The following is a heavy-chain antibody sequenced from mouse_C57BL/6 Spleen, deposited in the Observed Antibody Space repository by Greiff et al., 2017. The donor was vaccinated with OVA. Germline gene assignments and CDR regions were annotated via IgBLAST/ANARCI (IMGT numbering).Heavy chain of an antibody. J-gene: IGHJ1*03. CDR3: ARDKGIYYGNYGYFDV. CDR1: GFTFSSYA. V-gene: IGHV5-4*01. Sequence: DVHLVESGGGLVKPGGSLKLSCAASGFTFSSYAMSWVRQTPEKRLEWVATISDGGSYTYYPDNVKGRFTISRDNAKNNLYLQMSHLKSEDTAMYYCARDKGIYYGNYGYFDVWGTGTTVTVSS. D-gene: IGHD2-1*01. CDR2: ISDGGSYT.